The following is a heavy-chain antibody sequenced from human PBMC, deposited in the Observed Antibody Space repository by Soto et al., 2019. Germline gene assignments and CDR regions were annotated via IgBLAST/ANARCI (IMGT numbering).Heavy chain of an antibody. CDR3: ARDGGPYCTNGVCSTYYYYYGMDV. Sequence: SVKVSCKASGGTFSSYAISWVRQAPGQGLEWMGGIIPIFGTANYAQKFQGRATITADKSTSTAYMELSSLRSEDTAVYYCARDGGPYCTNGVCSTYYYYYGMDVWGQGTTVTVS. V-gene: IGHV1-69*06. J-gene: IGHJ6*02. CDR1: GGTFSSYA. D-gene: IGHD2-8*01. CDR2: IIPIFGTA.